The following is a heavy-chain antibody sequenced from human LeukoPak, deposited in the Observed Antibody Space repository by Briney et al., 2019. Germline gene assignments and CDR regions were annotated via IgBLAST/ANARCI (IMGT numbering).Heavy chain of an antibody. V-gene: IGHV4-61*08. CDR3: ARQGSGGRAFDI. CDR1: GGSISSGGYY. Sequence: PSETLSLTCTVSGGSISSGGYYWSWIRQHPGEGLEWFGYIYSSGSTNSNPSLKSRVTISVDTSKSQFSLKMTSVTAADTAVYYCARQGSGGRAFDIWGQGTMVTVSS. D-gene: IGHD1-26*01. CDR2: IYSSGST. J-gene: IGHJ3*02.